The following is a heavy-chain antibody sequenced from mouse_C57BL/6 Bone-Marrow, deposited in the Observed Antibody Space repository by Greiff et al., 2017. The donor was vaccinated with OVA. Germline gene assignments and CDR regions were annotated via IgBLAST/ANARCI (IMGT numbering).Heavy chain of an antibody. CDR3: TRRVVVTTGYVDY. CDR2: ISSGGSYT. CDR1: GYTFSSYG. V-gene: IGHV5-6*02. D-gene: IGHD2-5*01. J-gene: IGHJ2*01. Sequence: EVKLVESGGDLVKPGGSLKLSCAASGYTFSSYGMSWVRQTPDKRLEWVATISSGGSYTYYPDIVKGRFTISRDNAKNTLYLQMSSLKSEDTAMYYCTRRVVVTTGYVDYWGQGTTLTVSS.